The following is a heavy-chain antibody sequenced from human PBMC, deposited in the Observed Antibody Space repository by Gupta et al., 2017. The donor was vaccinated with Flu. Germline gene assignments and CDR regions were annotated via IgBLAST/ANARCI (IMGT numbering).Heavy chain of an antibody. CDR2: IYYSGST. V-gene: IGHV4-39*01. Sequence: QLQLQESGPGLVKPSETLSLTCTVSGGSISSSSYYWGWIRQPPGKGLAWMGSIYYSGSTYYNPSLKSRVTISVDTSKNQFSLKLSSVTAADTAVYYCARHGAGWAVDLRFLEWLGYYYYGMDVWGQGTTVTVSS. J-gene: IGHJ6*02. CDR1: GGSISSSSYY. D-gene: IGHD3-3*01. CDR3: ARHGAGWAVDLRFLEWLGYYYYGMDV.